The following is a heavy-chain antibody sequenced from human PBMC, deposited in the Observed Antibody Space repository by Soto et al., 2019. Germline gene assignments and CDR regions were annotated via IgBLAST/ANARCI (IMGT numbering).Heavy chain of an antibody. J-gene: IGHJ6*02. CDR1: GGTFRSYA. Sequence: GASVKVSCKASGGTFRSYAISWVRQAPGQGLEWMGGIIPIFGTANYAQKFQGRVTITADESTSTAYMELSSLRSEDTAVYYCARGSYYDSSGYLPYYYGMDVWGQGTTVTVSS. V-gene: IGHV1-69*13. CDR3: ARGSYYDSSGYLPYYYGMDV. D-gene: IGHD3-22*01. CDR2: IIPIFGTA.